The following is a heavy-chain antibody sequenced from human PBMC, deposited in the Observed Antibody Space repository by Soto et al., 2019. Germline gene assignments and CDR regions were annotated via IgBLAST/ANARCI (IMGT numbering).Heavy chain of an antibody. J-gene: IGHJ4*02. V-gene: IGHV1-69*02. Sequence: SVKVSCKASGGTLSSYTFSWVRQAPGQGLEWMGRIIPNLGITNYAQKFQGRITIIADKSTSTAYMELSSLRSEDTAVYYCARDWVVPPPYYFDDWGQGTMVTVSS. CDR3: ARDWVVPPPYYFDD. CDR1: GGTLSSYT. CDR2: IIPNLGIT. D-gene: IGHD6-19*01.